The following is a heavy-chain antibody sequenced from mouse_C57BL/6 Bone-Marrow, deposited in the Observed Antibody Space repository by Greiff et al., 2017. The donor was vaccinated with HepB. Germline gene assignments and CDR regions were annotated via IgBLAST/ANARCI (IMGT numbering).Heavy chain of an antibody. CDR1: GFTFSSYG. Sequence: EVHLVESGGDLVKPGGFLKLSCAASGFTFSSYGMSWVRQTPDKRLEWVATISSGGSYTYYPDSVKGRFTISRDNAKNTLYLQMSSLKSEDTAMYYCAISYYFDYWGQGTTLTVSS. J-gene: IGHJ2*01. CDR2: ISSGGSYT. CDR3: AISYYFDY. V-gene: IGHV5-6*01.